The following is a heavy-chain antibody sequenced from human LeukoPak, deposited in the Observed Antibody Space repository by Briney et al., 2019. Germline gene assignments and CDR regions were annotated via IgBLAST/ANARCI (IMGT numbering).Heavy chain of an antibody. CDR2: ISPSSNYI. J-gene: IGHJ4*02. V-gene: IGHV3-21*01. CDR1: GFXFSSYS. D-gene: IGHD4-23*01. CDR3: ARDLRHPVGGTSY. Sequence: GGSLRLSCEASGFXFSSYSINWVRQAPGKGLEWVSPISPSSNYIYYADSVKGRYTISRDNDKTSLYLQMNSLRAEDTAVYYCARDLRHPVGGTSYWGQGTLVTVSS.